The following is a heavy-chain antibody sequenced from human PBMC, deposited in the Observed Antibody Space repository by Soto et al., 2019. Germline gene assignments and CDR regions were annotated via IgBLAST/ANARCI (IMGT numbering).Heavy chain of an antibody. CDR3: ARVFVLEPELYYATDV. Sequence: SVKVSCKASGGTFSSYAISWVRQAPGQGLEWTGGIIPIFGTANYAQKLQGRVTITADASTSTAYMELRSLRSDDTAVYYCARVFVLEPELYYATDVWCPGTMVTLSS. V-gene: IGHV1-69*13. D-gene: IGHD2-21*01. J-gene: IGHJ6*02. CDR2: IIPIFGTA. CDR1: GGTFSSYA.